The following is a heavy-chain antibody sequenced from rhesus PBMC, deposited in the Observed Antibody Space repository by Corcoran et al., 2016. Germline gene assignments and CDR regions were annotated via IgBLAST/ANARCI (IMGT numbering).Heavy chain of an antibody. CDR2: ISNGGSST. Sequence: EVQLVESGGGLAKPGGSLRLSCAVSGFTFSDYYMDGVRQAPGKGLARVSRISNGGSSTWYADSVEVKFTISKRKAKSTLDRQMNSVRSEDTAVYYCARDAWYSSGSIDSWGQGVLVTVSS. CDR3: ARDAWYSSGSIDS. CDR1: GFTFSDYY. D-gene: IGHD6-31*01. J-gene: IGHJ4*01. V-gene: IGHV3-178*01.